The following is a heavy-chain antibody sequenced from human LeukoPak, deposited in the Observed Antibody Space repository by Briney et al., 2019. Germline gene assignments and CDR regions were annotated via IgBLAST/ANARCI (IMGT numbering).Heavy chain of an antibody. Sequence: PSETLSLTCTVSGYSISSGYYWGWLRQPPGKGLEWFGSIYHSGSTYYNPSLKSRVTISVDTSKNQFSLKLSSVTAADTAVYYCARVQRYSSGWYPDYWGQGTLVTVSS. J-gene: IGHJ4*02. V-gene: IGHV4-38-2*02. D-gene: IGHD6-19*01. CDR3: ARVQRYSSGWYPDY. CDR1: GYSISSGYY. CDR2: IYHSGST.